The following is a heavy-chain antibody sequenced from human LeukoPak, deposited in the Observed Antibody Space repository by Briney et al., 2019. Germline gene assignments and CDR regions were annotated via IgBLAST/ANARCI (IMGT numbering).Heavy chain of an antibody. D-gene: IGHD6-13*01. Sequence: EASVKVSCKASGYTFTSYYMHWVRQAPGQGLEWMGWISAYNGNTNYAQKLQGRVTMTTDTSTSTAYMELRSLRSDDTAVYYRAREGSSWYFDYWGQGTLVTVSS. J-gene: IGHJ4*02. CDR3: AREGSSWYFDY. V-gene: IGHV1-18*04. CDR2: ISAYNGNT. CDR1: GYTFTSYY.